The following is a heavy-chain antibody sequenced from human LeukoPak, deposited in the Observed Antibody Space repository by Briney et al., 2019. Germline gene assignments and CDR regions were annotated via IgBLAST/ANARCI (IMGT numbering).Heavy chain of an antibody. CDR3: ARSSHVDIVATTDFDY. CDR1: GVSFSGYY. V-gene: IGHV4-34*01. CDR2: IDHSGST. Sequence: SETLSLTCAVYGVSFSGYYWSWIRQPPGKGLEWIGEIDHSGSTNYNPSLKSRVTISVDTSKNQFSLKLSSVTAADTAVYYCARSSHVDIVATTDFDYWGQGTLVTVSS. D-gene: IGHD5-12*01. J-gene: IGHJ4*02.